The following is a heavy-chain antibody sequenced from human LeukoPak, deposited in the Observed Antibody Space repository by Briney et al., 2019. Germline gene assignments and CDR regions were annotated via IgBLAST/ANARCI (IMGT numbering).Heavy chain of an antibody. CDR2: IWYDGSNK. V-gene: IGHV3-33*01. CDR3: ARDYLDWYFDL. CDR1: GFTFSSYG. Sequence: PGGSLRLSCAASGFTFSSYGMRWVRQAPGKGLEWVAVIWYDGSNKYYADSVKGRFTISRDNSKNTLYLQMNSLRAEDTAVYYCARDYLDWYFDLWGRGTLVTVSS. J-gene: IGHJ2*01.